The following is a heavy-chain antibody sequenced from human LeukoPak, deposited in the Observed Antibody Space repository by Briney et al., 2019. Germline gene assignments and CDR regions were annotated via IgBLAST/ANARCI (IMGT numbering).Heavy chain of an antibody. CDR3: ARGGGISHYYYYMDV. CDR2: IYYSGST. J-gene: IGHJ6*03. V-gene: IGHV4-59*01. D-gene: IGHD6-13*01. Sequence: SETLSLTCTVSGGSITSYYWSWIRQPPGKGLECLGYIYYSGSTNYNPSLKSRVTISVDTSKNQFSLRLNSVTAADTAVYYCARGGGISHYYYYMDVWGKGTTVTISS. CDR1: GGSITSYY.